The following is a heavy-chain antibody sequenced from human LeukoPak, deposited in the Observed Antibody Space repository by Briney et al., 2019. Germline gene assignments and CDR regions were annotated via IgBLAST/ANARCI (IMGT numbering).Heavy chain of an antibody. J-gene: IGHJ5*02. V-gene: IGHV1-2*02. Sequence: VSVKVSCKASGYTFTGFYIHWVRQAPGQGLEWMGWINPNSGGTNYAQKFKGRVTMTRDTSINTAYMELTRLRSDDTAVYYCATVPVRGDRWFDPWGQETLVTVSS. CDR1: GYTFTGFY. D-gene: IGHD3-10*01. CDR2: INPNSGGT. CDR3: ATVPVRGDRWFDP.